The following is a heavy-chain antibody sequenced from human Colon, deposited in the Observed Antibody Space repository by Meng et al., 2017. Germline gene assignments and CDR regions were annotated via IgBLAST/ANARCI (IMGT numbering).Heavy chain of an antibody. CDR2: IYHSGST. D-gene: IGHD6-19*01. J-gene: IGHJ4*02. V-gene: IGHV4-4*02. CDR1: GGSYSSSNW. Sequence: QSQAHQARPGPETPSGHLPLTSSCTGGSYSSSNWESGVRQPPGEELYWIVEIYHSGSTNNNPSLKSRVTISVDKSKNQFSLKLSSVTAADTAVYYCASFPPPGKQWLVTDYWGQGTLVTVSS. CDR3: ASFPPPGKQWLVTDY.